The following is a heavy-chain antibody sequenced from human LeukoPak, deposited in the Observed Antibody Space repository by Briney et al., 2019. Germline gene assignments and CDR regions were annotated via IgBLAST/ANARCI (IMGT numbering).Heavy chain of an antibody. CDR3: ARACSSTSCSLDY. J-gene: IGHJ4*02. CDR1: GYTLAELS. CDR2: INPNSGGT. Sequence: ASVKVSCKVSGYTLAELSMHWVRQAPGKGLEWMGWINPNSGGTNYAQKFQGRVTMTRDTSISTAYMELSRLRSDDTAVYYCARACSSTSCSLDYWGQGTLVTVSS. V-gene: IGHV1-2*02. D-gene: IGHD2-2*01.